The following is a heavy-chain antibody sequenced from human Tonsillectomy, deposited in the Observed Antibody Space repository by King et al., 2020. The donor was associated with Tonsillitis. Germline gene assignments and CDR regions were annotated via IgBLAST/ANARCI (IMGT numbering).Heavy chain of an antibody. CDR1: GFTFSSYA. V-gene: IGHV3-23*04. J-gene: IGHJ4*02. CDR3: AKDLYDSSGYHVDY. Sequence: VQLVESGGDLVQPGGSLRLSCAASGFTFSSYAMNWVRQAPGKGLEWVSAISGAGGITYYADSVKGRFTISRDNSKNTLYLQMTSLRAEDTAVYYCAKDLYDSSGYHVDYGGRGTLVTVSS. CDR2: ISGAGGIT. D-gene: IGHD3-22*01.